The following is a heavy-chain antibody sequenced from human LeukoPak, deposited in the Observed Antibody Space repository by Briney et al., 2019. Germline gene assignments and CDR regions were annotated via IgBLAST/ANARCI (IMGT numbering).Heavy chain of an antibody. CDR3: ARKVGYGYGIDI. V-gene: IGHV3-53*01. CDR2: IENGGST. D-gene: IGHD4-17*01. CDR1: GFTFSSYW. J-gene: IGHJ3*02. Sequence: GGSLRLSCAASGFTFSSYWMSWVRQAPGKGLQWVSIIENGGSTYYAESVKGRLTISRDNSKNTLYLQMNSLRVEDTAVYYCARKVGYGYGIDIWGQGTMVTVSS.